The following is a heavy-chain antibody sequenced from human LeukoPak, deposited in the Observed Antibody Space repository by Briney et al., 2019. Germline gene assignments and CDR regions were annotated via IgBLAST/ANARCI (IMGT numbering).Heavy chain of an antibody. Sequence: LGESLKISCKGSGYSFTSYWIGWVRQMPGKGLEWMGIIYPGDSDTRYSPSFQGQVTISADKSISTAYLQWSSLKASDTAMYYCARALDYYGSGSYPYGMDVWGQGTTVTVSS. CDR2: IYPGDSDT. J-gene: IGHJ6*02. CDR3: ARALDYYGSGSYPYGMDV. D-gene: IGHD3-10*01. CDR1: GYSFTSYW. V-gene: IGHV5-51*01.